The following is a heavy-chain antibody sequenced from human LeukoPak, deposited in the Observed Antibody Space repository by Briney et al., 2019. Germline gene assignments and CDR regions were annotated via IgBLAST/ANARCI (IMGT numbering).Heavy chain of an antibody. CDR1: GFTFSNYG. D-gene: IGHD3-3*02. V-gene: IGHV3-66*04. CDR2: IYSGGST. J-gene: IGHJ6*02. CDR3: ASQDRDSIWALDV. Sequence: PGRSLRLFCAASGFTFSNYGMHWVRQAPGKGLEWVSVIYSGGSTYYADSVKGRFIISRGNSKNTVNLQMNSLRAEDTAVYYCASQDRDSIWALDVWGQGTTVTVSS.